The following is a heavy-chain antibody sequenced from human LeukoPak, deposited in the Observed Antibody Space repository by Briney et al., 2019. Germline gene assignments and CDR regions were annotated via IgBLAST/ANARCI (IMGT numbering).Heavy chain of an antibody. CDR2: IYTSGST. D-gene: IGHD2-2*01. CDR1: GGSISSGSYY. CDR3: ARDMPYNWFDP. V-gene: IGHV4-61*02. J-gene: IGHJ5*02. Sequence: SQTLSLTCTVSGGSISSGSYYWSWNRQPAGKGLEWIGRIYTSGSTNYNPSLKSRVTISVDTSKNQFSLKLSSVTAADTAVYYCARDMPYNWFDPWGQGTLVTVSS.